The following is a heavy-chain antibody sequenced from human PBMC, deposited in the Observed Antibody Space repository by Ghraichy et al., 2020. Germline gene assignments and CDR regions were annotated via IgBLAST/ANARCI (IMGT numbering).Heavy chain of an antibody. CDR2: VSAYIANT. Sequence: ASVKVSCKASGYTFTNYGISWVRQAPGQGLEWMGWVSAYIANTNSAQKLQGRVTMTTDTSTSTAYMELRSLRSDDTAVYYCVRDTVDPAMVTDYVYFDYWGQGTLVTVSS. V-gene: IGHV1-18*04. D-gene: IGHD5-18*01. CDR3: VRDTVDPAMVTDYVYFDY. J-gene: IGHJ4*02. CDR1: GYTFTNYG.